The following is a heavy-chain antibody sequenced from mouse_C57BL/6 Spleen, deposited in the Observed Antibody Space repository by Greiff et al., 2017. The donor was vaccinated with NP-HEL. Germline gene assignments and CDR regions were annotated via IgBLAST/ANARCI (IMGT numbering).Heavy chain of an antibody. D-gene: IGHD1-1*01. CDR1: GFTFSSYT. Sequence: EVMLVESGGGLVKPGGSLKLSCAASGFTFSSYTMSWVRQTPEKRLEWVATISGGGGNTYYPDSVKGRFTISRDNAKNTLYLQMHSLRSEDTALYYCARPSVVDYYAMDYWGQGTSVTVSS. J-gene: IGHJ4*01. V-gene: IGHV5-9*01. CDR3: ARPSVVDYYAMDY. CDR2: ISGGGGNT.